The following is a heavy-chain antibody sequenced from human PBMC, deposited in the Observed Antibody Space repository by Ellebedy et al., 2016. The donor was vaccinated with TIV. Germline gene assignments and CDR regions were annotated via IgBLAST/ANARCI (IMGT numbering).Heavy chain of an antibody. J-gene: IGHJ6*02. CDR2: MNPNSGNT. CDR3: ARGYCSAATCPYGMDV. V-gene: IGHV1-8*01. D-gene: IGHD2-15*01. Sequence: ASVKVSCXTSGYTFTSYDINWVRQATGQGLEWMGWMNPNSGNTGYAQKVQGRVTITRDTSTSTVYMELSSLRSEDTAVYYCARGYCSAATCPYGMDVWGQGTTVTVSS. CDR1: GYTFTSYD.